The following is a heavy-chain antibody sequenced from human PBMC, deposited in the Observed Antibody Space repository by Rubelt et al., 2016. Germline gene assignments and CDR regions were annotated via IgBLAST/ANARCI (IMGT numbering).Heavy chain of an antibody. V-gene: IGHV4-39*07. CDR2: IYYSGST. J-gene: IGHJ5*02. CDR3: ARDSGSGSYYINWFDP. Sequence: QLQLQESGPGLVKPSETLSLTCTVSGASISSSNYNWGWIRQPPGKGLEWIGTIYYSGSTSSNPSLKSRVPISVDPSKNQFSRKLGSVIAADTAVYYCARDSGSGSYYINWFDPWGQGTLVTVSS. D-gene: IGHD3-10*01. CDR1: GASISSSNYN.